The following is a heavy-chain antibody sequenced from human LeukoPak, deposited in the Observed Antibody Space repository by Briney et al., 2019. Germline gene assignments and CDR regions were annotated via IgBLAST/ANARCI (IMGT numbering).Heavy chain of an antibody. Sequence: DSVKGRFTISRDNSKNTLYLQMNSLRAEDTAVYYCAKGYSYGYYWGQGTLVTVSS. CDR3: AKGYSYGYY. V-gene: IGHV3-23*01. J-gene: IGHJ4*02. D-gene: IGHD5-18*01.